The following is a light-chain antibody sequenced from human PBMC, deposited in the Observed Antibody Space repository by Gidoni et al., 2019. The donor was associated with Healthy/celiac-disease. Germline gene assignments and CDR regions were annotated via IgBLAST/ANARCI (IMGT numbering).Light chain of an antibody. CDR1: SSDVGGYNY. CDR3: RSYTSSSSWV. Sequence: QSALTQPASVSGSPGQSITISCTGTSSDVGGYNYVSWYQQHPGKAPKLMIYEVSNRPSGVSNRFSGSKSGNTASLTISGPQAEDAADYYCRSYTSSSSWVFGGGTKLTVL. J-gene: IGLJ3*02. V-gene: IGLV2-14*01. CDR2: EVS.